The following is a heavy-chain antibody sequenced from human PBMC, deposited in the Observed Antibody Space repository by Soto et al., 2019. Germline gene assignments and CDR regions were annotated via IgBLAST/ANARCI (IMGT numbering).Heavy chain of an antibody. CDR2: IYYSGST. J-gene: IGHJ6*02. CDR1: GGSISSYY. CDR3: AREGIAADGLSYYGMDV. V-gene: IGHV4-59*01. Sequence: QVQLQESGPGLVKPSETLSLTCTVSGGSISSYYWSWIRQPPGKGLELIGYIYYSGSTNYNPSLKSRVTISVDTSKNPFSLKLSSVTAADTAVYYCAREGIAADGLSYYGMDVWGQGTTVTVSS. D-gene: IGHD6-13*01.